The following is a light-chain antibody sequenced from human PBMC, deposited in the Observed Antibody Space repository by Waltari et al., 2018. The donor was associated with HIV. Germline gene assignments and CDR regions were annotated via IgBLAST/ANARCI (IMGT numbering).Light chain of an antibody. V-gene: IGLV1-51*01. CDR3: GTWDRSLSAAV. CDR2: DNN. J-gene: IGLJ3*02. CDR1: TSNIGNDY. Sequence: PSVSAAPGQKVTISCSGSTSNIGNDYVSWYQHVPGAAPRLLIYDNNKRPSGIPDRFSGSRPGTSATLGITGLQTGDEAHYYCGTWDRSLSAAVFGGGTKLTVL.